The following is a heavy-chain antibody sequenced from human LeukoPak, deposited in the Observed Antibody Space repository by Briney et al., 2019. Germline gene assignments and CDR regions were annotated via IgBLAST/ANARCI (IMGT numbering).Heavy chain of an antibody. J-gene: IGHJ4*02. Sequence: SETLSLTCTVSGYSISSGYYWGWIRQPPGKGLEWIGSIYHSGSTYYNPSLKSRVTISVDTSKNQFSLKLSSVTAADTAVYYCARARQQLAKLHPPLFDYWGQGTLVTVSS. CDR1: GYSISSGYY. D-gene: IGHD6-13*01. CDR3: ARARQQLAKLHPPLFDY. CDR2: IYHSGST. V-gene: IGHV4-38-2*02.